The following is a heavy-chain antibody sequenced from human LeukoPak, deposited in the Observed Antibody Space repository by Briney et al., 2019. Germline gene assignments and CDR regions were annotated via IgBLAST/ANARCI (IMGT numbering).Heavy chain of an antibody. D-gene: IGHD2-2*02. V-gene: IGHV3-53*01. Sequence: GGSLRLSCAVSGFTFSGFWMSWVRQAPGKGLEWVSVIYSGGSTYYADSVKGRFTISRDNSKNTLYLQMNSLRAEDTAVYYCARNYQLLYGDAFDIWGQGTMVTVSS. CDR3: ARNYQLLYGDAFDI. J-gene: IGHJ3*02. CDR1: GFTFSGFW. CDR2: IYSGGST.